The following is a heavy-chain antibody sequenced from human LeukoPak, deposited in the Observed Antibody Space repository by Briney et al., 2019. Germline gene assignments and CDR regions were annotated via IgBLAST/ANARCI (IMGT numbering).Heavy chain of an antibody. J-gene: IGHJ5*02. V-gene: IGHV4-34*01. CDR2: INHSGST. Sequence: SETLSLTCAVYGGSFSGYYWSWIRQPPGKGLEWIGEINHSGSTNYNPSLKSRVTISVETSKNQFSLKLSSVTAADTAVYYCARNKYDILTGYFRRNNWFDPWGQGTLVTVSS. CDR3: ARNKYDILTGYFRRNNWFDP. CDR1: GGSFSGYY. D-gene: IGHD3-9*01.